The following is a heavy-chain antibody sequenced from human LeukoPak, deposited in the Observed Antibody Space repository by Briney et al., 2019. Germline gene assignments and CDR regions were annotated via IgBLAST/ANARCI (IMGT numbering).Heavy chain of an antibody. D-gene: IGHD5-24*01. V-gene: IGHV6-1*01. CDR3: ARGQFSAFDI. CDR2: TYYYRSKWYN. J-gene: IGHJ3*02. CDR1: GDSLSSNSAT. Sequence: SQTLSLTCAISGDSLSSNSATWNWVRQSPSRGLEWLGRTYYYRSKWYNDFALSVKSRITINPDTSKNQFSLQLNSVTPEDTAVYYCARGQFSAFDIWGQGTMVIVSS.